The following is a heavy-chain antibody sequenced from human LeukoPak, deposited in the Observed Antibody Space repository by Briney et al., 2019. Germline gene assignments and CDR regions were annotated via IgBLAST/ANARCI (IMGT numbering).Heavy chain of an antibody. CDR2: ISYDGSNK. CDR3: AKGHYGSGSWDY. J-gene: IGHJ4*02. D-gene: IGHD3-10*01. Sequence: GGSLRLSCAASGFIFSSYGMHWVRQAPGKGLEWVAVISYDGSNKYYADSVKGRFTISRDNSKNTLYLQMNSLRAEDTAVYYCAKGHYGSGSWDYWGQGTLVTVSS. V-gene: IGHV3-30*18. CDR1: GFIFSSYG.